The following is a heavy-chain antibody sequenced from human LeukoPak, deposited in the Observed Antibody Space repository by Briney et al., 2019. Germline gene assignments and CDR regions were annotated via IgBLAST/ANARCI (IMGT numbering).Heavy chain of an antibody. CDR3: ARAGQYYDFWSGYYPPMYYMDV. J-gene: IGHJ6*03. Sequence: ASVKVSCKASNSFNRYGINWVRQATGQGLEWMGWMNPNSGNTGYAQKFQGRVTITRNTSISTAYMELSSLRSEDTAVYYCARAGQYYDFWSGYYPPMYYMDVWGKGTTVTVSS. D-gene: IGHD3-3*01. CDR1: NSFNRYG. CDR2: MNPNSGNT. V-gene: IGHV1-8*03.